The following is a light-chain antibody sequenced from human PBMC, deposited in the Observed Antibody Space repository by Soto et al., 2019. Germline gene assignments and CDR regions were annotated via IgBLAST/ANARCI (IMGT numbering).Light chain of an antibody. CDR3: QQYGSSPRT. CDR2: GAS. CDR1: QSVSSSY. Sequence: EIVLTQSPGTLSLSPGERATLSCRASQSVSSSYLAWYQHKPGQAPRLLMYGASNRATGIRDRFSGSGSGTDFTLTISRLEPEDVAVYYCQQYGSSPRTFGQGTKVEIK. V-gene: IGKV3-20*01. J-gene: IGKJ1*01.